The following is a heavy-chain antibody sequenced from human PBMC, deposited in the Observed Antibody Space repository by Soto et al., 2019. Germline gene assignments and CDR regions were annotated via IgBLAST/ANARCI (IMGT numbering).Heavy chain of an antibody. D-gene: IGHD4-17*01. V-gene: IGHV3-53*01. CDR1: GFTVSANC. J-gene: IGHJ4*02. CDR2: ILGDGGT. CDR3: ASGSDGDYEVYY. Sequence: GGSLRLSCAASGFTVSANCLSWVRQAPGKGLEWVSCILGDGGTYYADSVKGRFTISRDSSQNTLYLQINSVTAEDTAVYYCASGSDGDYEVYYWGQGTLVNVSS.